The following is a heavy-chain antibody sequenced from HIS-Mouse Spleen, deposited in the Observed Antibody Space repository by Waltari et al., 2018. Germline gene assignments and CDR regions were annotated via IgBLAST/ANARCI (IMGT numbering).Heavy chain of an antibody. CDR2: IYYRRGT. Sequence: QLQLQESGPGLVKPSETLSLTCTVSGGSISSSSYYWGWIRQPPGKGLEWIGRIYYRRGTDYNPPLKSRVTISVDTSKNQFSLKLSSVTAADTAVYYCAREIPYSSSWYDWYFDLWGRGTLVTVSS. CDR1: GGSISSSSYY. D-gene: IGHD6-13*01. CDR3: AREIPYSSSWYDWYFDL. J-gene: IGHJ2*01. V-gene: IGHV4-39*07.